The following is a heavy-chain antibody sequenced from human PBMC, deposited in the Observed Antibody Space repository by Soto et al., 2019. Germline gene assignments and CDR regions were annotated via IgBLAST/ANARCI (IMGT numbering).Heavy chain of an antibody. CDR2: IYYSGST. CDR3: ARAYQLLAFDY. Sequence: PSETLSLTCTVSGGSVSSGSYYWSWIRQPPGKGLEWIGYIYYSGSTNYNPSLKSRVTISVDTSKNQFSLKLSSVTDADTAVYYCARAYQLLAFDYWGQGTLVTVSS. CDR1: GGSVSSGSYY. V-gene: IGHV4-61*01. D-gene: IGHD2-2*01. J-gene: IGHJ4*02.